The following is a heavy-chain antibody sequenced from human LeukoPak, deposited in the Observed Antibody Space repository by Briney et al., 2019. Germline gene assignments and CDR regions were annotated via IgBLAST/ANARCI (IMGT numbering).Heavy chain of an antibody. J-gene: IGHJ5*02. CDR1: GFTFSSYS. Sequence: GGSLRLSWAASGFTFSSYSMNWVRQAPGKGLEWVSYISSSSSTISYADSVEGRFTISRDNAKNSLYLQMNSLRAEDTAVYYCARAGTIRSFDPWGQGTLVTASS. D-gene: IGHD2-2*02. CDR3: ARAGTIRSFDP. V-gene: IGHV3-48*04. CDR2: ISSSSSTI.